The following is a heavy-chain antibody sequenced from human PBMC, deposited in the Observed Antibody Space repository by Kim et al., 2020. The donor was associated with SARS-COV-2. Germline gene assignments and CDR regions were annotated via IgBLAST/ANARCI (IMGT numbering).Heavy chain of an antibody. J-gene: IGHJ4*02. D-gene: IGHD3-22*01. Sequence: GGSLRLSCAASGFTFDDYAMHWVRQAPGKGLEWVSLISGDGGSTYYADSVKGRFTISRDNSKNSLYLQMNSLRTEDTALYYCAKDSQSWASGYAVDYWGQGTLVTVSS. CDR1: GFTFDDYA. CDR3: AKDSQSWASGYAVDY. V-gene: IGHV3-43*02. CDR2: ISGDGGST.